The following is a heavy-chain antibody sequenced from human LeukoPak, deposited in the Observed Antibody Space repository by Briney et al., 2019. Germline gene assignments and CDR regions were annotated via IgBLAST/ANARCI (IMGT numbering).Heavy chain of an antibody. D-gene: IGHD4/OR15-4a*01. CDR2: MNPNSGNT. CDR3: ARIGPRAHDY. CDR1: GYTFTSRD. J-gene: IGHJ4*02. Sequence: ASVKVSCKASGYTFTSRDINWVRQATGQGPEWMGWMNPNSGNTGYAQKFQGRLTMTRNTSITTAYMELSNLRPEDTAVYYCARIGPRAHDYWGQGTLVTVSS. V-gene: IGHV1-8*01.